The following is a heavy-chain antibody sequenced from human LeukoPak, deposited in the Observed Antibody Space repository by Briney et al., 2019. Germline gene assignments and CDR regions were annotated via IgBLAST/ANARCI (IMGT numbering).Heavy chain of an antibody. CDR1: GFDFDMYD. Sequence: GGSLRLSCAASGFDFDMYDMHWVRRGTGRRLEWVAAIGTIGDTYYPDSVKGRFTISRENATNSLYLEMSSLRAGDTAVYYCARVDCLTGDYYFDSWGQGTLVTVSS. V-gene: IGHV3-13*01. J-gene: IGHJ4*02. D-gene: IGHD7-27*01. CDR3: ARVDCLTGDYYFDS. CDR2: IGTIGDT.